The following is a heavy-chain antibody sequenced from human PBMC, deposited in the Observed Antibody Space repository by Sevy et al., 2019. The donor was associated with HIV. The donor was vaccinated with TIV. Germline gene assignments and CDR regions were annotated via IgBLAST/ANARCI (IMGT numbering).Heavy chain of an antibody. CDR1: GFTFSSYG. CDR3: AKGAVAGTLTYAYYYYGMDV. CDR2: ISYDGSNK. D-gene: IGHD6-19*01. Sequence: GGSLRLSCAASGFTFSSYGMYWVRQAPGKGLEWVAVISYDGSNKYYADSVKGRFTISRDNSKNTLYLQMNSLRAEDTAVYYCAKGAVAGTLTYAYYYYGMDVWGQGTTVTVSS. V-gene: IGHV3-30*18. J-gene: IGHJ6*02.